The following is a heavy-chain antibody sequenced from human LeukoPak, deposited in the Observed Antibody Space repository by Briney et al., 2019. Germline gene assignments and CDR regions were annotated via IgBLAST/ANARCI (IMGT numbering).Heavy chain of an antibody. Sequence: GGSLRLSCAASGFTFSNYAMHWVRQAPGKGLEWVAVLSYDGSKKYYADSVKGRFTISRDNSKNTLYLQVNSLRAEDTAVYYCAKDYKLYDSSGYSPDYWGQGTLVTVSS. CDR2: LSYDGSKK. J-gene: IGHJ4*02. CDR3: AKDYKLYDSSGYSPDY. V-gene: IGHV3-30-3*01. D-gene: IGHD3-22*01. CDR1: GFTFSNYA.